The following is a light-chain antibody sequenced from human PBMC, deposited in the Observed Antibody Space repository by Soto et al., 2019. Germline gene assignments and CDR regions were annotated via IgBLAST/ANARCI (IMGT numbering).Light chain of an antibody. J-gene: IGKJ2*01. V-gene: IGKV3-15*01. CDR1: QSISTE. Sequence: EIVMTQSPATLSVSPGERATLSCRASQSISTELAWYQQKPGQPSRLLIYSASTRATGVPARFTGSGSGSEFTLTISGPQSEDFAVYYCQQGHNWPLTFGQGTRLEI. CDR3: QQGHNWPLT. CDR2: SAS.